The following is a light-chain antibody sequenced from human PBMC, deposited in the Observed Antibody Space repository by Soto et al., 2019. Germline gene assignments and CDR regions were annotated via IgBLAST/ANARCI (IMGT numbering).Light chain of an antibody. CDR1: QSVSSNY. CDR3: QQYGSSPWT. Sequence: EIVLTQSPGTLSLSPGERATLSCRASQSVSSNYLAWYQQKPGQAPRLLIYGASSRATGIPDRFSGSESGTVFTRTIRTLEAEGFAVYFCQQYGSSPWTFVQGTKVEIK. J-gene: IGKJ1*01. CDR2: GAS. V-gene: IGKV3-20*01.